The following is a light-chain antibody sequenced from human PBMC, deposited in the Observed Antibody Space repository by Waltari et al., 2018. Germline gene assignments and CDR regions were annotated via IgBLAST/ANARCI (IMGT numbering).Light chain of an antibody. CDR1: QGISTS. J-gene: IGKJ4*01. CDR2: AAS. Sequence: DIQMTQSPSSLSASAGDRVTITCRASQGISTSLNWYQQKPGKAPKRLIYAASSLESGVPSRFSGSGSGTDFTLTISSLQPEDFVSYYCLQYNSNPLTFGGGTKVVIK. CDR3: LQYNSNPLT. V-gene: IGKV1-17*01.